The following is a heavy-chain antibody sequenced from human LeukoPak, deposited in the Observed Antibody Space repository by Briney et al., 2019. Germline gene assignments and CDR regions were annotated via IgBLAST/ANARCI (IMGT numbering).Heavy chain of an antibody. D-gene: IGHD3-22*01. J-gene: IGHJ4*02. CDR2: IYHSGST. CDR1: GGSISSGGYY. V-gene: IGHV4-30-2*01. CDR3: ARYDSSGYIFDY. Sequence: PSETLSLTCTVSGGSISSGGYYWSWIRQPPGKGLEWIGYIYHSGSTYYNPSLKSRVTISVDRSKNQFSLKLSSVTAADTAVYYCARYDSSGYIFDYWGQGTLVTVSS.